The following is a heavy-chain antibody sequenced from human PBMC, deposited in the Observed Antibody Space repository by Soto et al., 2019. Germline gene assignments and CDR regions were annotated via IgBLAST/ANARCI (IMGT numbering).Heavy chain of an antibody. J-gene: IGHJ6*03. Sequence: EVQLVESGGGLVQPGGSLRLSCAASGFTFSSYSLNWVRQAPGKGLEWVSYISSGSSTIYYADSVKGRFTISRDNAKNSPYLQMNSLRAEDTAVYYATRSAYMDVWGKGTTVTVSS. CDR3: TRSAYMDV. V-gene: IGHV3-48*01. CDR1: GFTFSSYS. CDR2: ISSGSSTI. D-gene: IGHD2-2*01.